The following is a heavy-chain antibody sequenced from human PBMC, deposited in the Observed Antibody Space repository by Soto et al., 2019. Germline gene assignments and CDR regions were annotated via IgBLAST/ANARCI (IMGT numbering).Heavy chain of an antibody. CDR3: AREDVRFGELHYYYGMDV. Sequence: QVQLVESGGGVVQPGRSLRLSCAASGFTFSSYGMHWVRQAPGKGLEWVAGIWYDGSNKYYADSVKGRFTISRENSKNTLYLQMNSLRAEDTAVYYCAREDVRFGELHYYYGMDVWGQGTTVTVSS. D-gene: IGHD3-10*01. CDR2: IWYDGSNK. V-gene: IGHV3-33*01. J-gene: IGHJ6*02. CDR1: GFTFSSYG.